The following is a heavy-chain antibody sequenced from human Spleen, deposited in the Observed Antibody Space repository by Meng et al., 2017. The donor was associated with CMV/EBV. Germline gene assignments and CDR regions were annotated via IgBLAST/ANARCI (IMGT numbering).Heavy chain of an antibody. CDR3: AHSGYCSSTSCYRLENYFDY. CDR1: GFSLNSSGVC. V-gene: IGHV2-5*01. D-gene: IGHD2-2*02. CDR2: IYWNGDL. J-gene: IGHJ4*02. Sequence: SGPTLVKPTQTLTLTCTVSGFSLNSSGVCVGWIRQPPGKALEWLANIYWNGDLRYSSSLKNRLTITKDTSKNQVILTMTNMDPVDTGTYYCAHSGYCSSTSCYRLENYFDYWGQGTLVTVSS.